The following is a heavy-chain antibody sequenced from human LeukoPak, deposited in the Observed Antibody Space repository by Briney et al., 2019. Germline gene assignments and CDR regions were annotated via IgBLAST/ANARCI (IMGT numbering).Heavy chain of an antibody. D-gene: IGHD3-3*01. CDR1: GGSFSGYY. Sequence: SETLSLTCAVYGGSFSGYYWSWIRQPPGKGLEWIGEINHSGSTNYNPSLKSRVTISVDTSKNQFSLKLSSVTAADTAVYYCARSGEDYDFPQGHFDYWGQGTLVTVSS. V-gene: IGHV4-34*01. CDR2: INHSGST. CDR3: ARSGEDYDFPQGHFDY. J-gene: IGHJ4*02.